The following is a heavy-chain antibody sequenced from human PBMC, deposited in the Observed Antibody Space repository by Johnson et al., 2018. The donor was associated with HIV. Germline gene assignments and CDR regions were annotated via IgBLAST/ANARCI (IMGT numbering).Heavy chain of an antibody. D-gene: IGHD3/OR15-3a*01. V-gene: IGHV3-30*18. CDR2: ISFDGSHK. CDR1: GFAFSNYG. CDR3: AKDKFMFLDNPVDAFDV. J-gene: IGHJ3*01. Sequence: QVQLVESGGGVVQPGRSLRLSCAASGFAFSNYGMHWVRQAPGKGLEWVAVISFDGSHKYYTDSVKGLSTISRDNSNNTLYLHMNSVRPDDTGVYYCAKDKFMFLDNPVDAFDVWGQGTMVTFSS.